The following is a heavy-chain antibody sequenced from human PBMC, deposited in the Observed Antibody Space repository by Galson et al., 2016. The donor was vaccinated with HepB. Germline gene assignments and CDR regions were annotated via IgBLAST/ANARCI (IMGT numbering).Heavy chain of an antibody. V-gene: IGHV4-59*12. CDR3: AREISQYCSGGSCYVFDY. J-gene: IGHJ4*02. CDR2: FSLSGSS. Sequence: SETLSLTCTVSGVSISTYYWSWIRQPPGKGLEWIGYFSLSGSSNYNPSLTSRVTISIDTSKAQNSLSLSSVTAADTAVYYCAREISQYCSGGSCYVFDYWGQGTLVTVSS. D-gene: IGHD2-15*01. CDR1: GVSISTYY.